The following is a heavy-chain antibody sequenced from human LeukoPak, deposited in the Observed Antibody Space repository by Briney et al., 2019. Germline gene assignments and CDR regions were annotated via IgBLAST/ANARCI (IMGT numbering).Heavy chain of an antibody. J-gene: IGHJ4*02. CDR1: GITFSSYA. Sequence: PGGSLRLSCAASGITFSSYAMHWVRQAPGKGLEWMAVISYDGSKKDYADSVKGRFTISRDNSKNTLYLQMNSLRAEDTAVYYCARGARKGDDYGGLFEYWGQGTLVTVSS. CDR2: ISYDGSKK. V-gene: IGHV3-30*04. CDR3: ARGARKGDDYGGLFEY. D-gene: IGHD4-23*01.